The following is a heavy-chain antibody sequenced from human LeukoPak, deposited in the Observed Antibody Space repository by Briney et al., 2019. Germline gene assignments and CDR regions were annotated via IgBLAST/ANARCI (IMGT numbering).Heavy chain of an antibody. CDR2: ISGSGSTI. D-gene: IGHD2-21*01. Sequence: GGSLRLSCAAPGFTFSTYQMNWVRQAPGRGLEWVSYISGSGSTIYYADSVKGRFTISRDNAKNSLYLQMNSLRAEDTAVYYCAVITHGYWGQGTLVTVSS. J-gene: IGHJ4*02. CDR3: AVITHGY. CDR1: GFTFSTYQ. V-gene: IGHV3-48*03.